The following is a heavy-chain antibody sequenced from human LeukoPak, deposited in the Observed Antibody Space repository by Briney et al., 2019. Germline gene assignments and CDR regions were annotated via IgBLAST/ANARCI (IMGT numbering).Heavy chain of an antibody. CDR1: GGSISSSSYY. CDR3: ARVEDYGGYEIV. J-gene: IGHJ4*02. Sequence: SETLSLTCTVSGGSISSSSYYWGWIRQPPGKGLEWIGSIYYSGSTYYNPSLKSRVTISVDTFKNQFSLKLSSVTAADTAVYYCARVEDYGGYEIVWGQGTLVTVSS. V-gene: IGHV4-39*07. CDR2: IYYSGST. D-gene: IGHD4-23*01.